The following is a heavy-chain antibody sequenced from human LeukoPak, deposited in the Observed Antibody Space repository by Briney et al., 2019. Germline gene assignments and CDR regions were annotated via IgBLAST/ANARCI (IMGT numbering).Heavy chain of an antibody. CDR1: GGTFSSYA. D-gene: IGHD3-22*01. CDR3: ARGGTYYYDSSGYYYPNYFDY. CDR2: IIPILGIA. V-gene: IGHV1-69*04. J-gene: IGHJ4*02. Sequence: SVKVSCKASGGTFSSYAISWVRQAPGQGLEWMGRIIPILGIANYAQKFQGRVTITADKSTSTAYMELSSLRSEDTAVYYCARGGTYYYDSSGYYYPNYFDYWGQGTLVTVSS.